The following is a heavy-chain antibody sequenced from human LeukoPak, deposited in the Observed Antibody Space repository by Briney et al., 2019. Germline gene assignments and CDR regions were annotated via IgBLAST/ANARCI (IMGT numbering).Heavy chain of an antibody. J-gene: IGHJ4*02. CDR1: GGSISSYY. D-gene: IGHD6-13*01. Sequence: SETLSLTCTVSGGSISSYYWSWIRQPPGKGLEWIAYIYYSGSTNYNPSLKSRVTISVDTSKNQFSLMLSSVTAADTAVYYCARGLIAAYFDYWGQGTLVTVSS. CDR3: ARGLIAAYFDY. V-gene: IGHV4-59*01. CDR2: IYYSGST.